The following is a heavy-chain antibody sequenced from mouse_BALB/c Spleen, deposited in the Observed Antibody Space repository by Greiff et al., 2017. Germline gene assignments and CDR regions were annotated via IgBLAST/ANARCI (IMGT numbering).Heavy chain of an antibody. D-gene: IGHD2-3*01. CDR2: ILPGSGST. Sequence: VQLKQSGAELMKPGASVKISCKATGYTFSSYWIEWVKQRPGHGLEWIGEILPGSGSTNYNEKFKGKATFTADTSSNTAYMQLSSLTSEDSAVYYCARKGGYYYFDYWGQGTTLTVSS. V-gene: IGHV1-9*01. CDR1: GYTFSSYW. J-gene: IGHJ2*01. CDR3: ARKGGYYYFDY.